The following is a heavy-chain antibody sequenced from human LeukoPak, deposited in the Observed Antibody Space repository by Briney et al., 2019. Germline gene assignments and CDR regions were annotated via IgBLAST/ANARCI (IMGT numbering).Heavy chain of an antibody. CDR3: AKDPGALLWFGEAEGDNGMDV. J-gene: IGHJ6*02. CDR1: GFTFSSYA. CDR2: ISGSGGST. V-gene: IGHV3-23*01. Sequence: PGGSLRLSCAASGFTFSSYAMSWVRQAPGKGLEWVSAISGSGGSTYYADSVKGRFTISRDNSKNTLYLQMNSLRAEDTAVYYCAKDPGALLWFGEAEGDNGMDVWGQGTTVTVSS. D-gene: IGHD3-10*01.